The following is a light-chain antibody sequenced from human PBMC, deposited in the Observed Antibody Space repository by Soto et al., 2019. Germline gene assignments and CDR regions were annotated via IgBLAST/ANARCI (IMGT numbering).Light chain of an antibody. CDR2: GAS. J-gene: IGKJ2*01. CDR1: QSVSSSY. Sequence: EMVLTQSPGTLSLSPGERATLSCRASQSVSSSYLAWYQQKPGQAPRLLIYGASSSSTGIPDRFSGSGSGTAFSLTISRLEPEDFAVYYCQQYGSSPPYTFGQGTKLEIK. CDR3: QQYGSSPPYT. V-gene: IGKV3-20*01.